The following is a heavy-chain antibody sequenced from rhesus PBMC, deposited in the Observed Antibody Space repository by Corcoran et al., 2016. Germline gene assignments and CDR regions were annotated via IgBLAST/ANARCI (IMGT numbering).Heavy chain of an antibody. CDR3: TKAGSGNSFDY. D-gene: IGHD1-44*01. CDR2: INTDGGST. CDR1: GFTFSSYY. Sequence: EVQLVESGGGLVQPGGSLRLSCTGSGFTFSSYYMYWVRQAQGKGLEWVSAINTDGGSTWYTDSVKGRFTISKENAKNTLYLQMDSLRAEDTAVYYCTKAGSGNSFDYWGQGVLVTVSS. V-gene: IGHV3-8*01. J-gene: IGHJ4*01.